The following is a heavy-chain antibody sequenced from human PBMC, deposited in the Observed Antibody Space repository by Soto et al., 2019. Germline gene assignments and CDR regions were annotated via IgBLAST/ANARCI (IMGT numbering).Heavy chain of an antibody. CDR2: ISYDGRDK. V-gene: IGHV3-30*18. D-gene: IGHD6-19*01. J-gene: IGHJ4*02. CDR3: AKDQDRAGAAYYFDY. Sequence: QVQLVESGGGVVQPGRSLRLSCAGSGFTLSSYGIHWVRQAPGKGLEWVTVISYDGRDKKYADSVKGRFTISRDNSKNTLYLQMNSLRAEDTAVYYCAKDQDRAGAAYYFDYWGQGTLVTVSS. CDR1: GFTLSSYG.